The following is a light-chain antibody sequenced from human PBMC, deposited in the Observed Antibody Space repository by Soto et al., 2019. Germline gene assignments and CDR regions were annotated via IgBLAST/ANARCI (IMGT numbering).Light chain of an antibody. J-gene: IGKJ1*01. CDR2: DAS. CDR3: PQYGSSPRT. Sequence: EIALTQSPATLSLSPGERATLSCGASQSVSSSYLAWYQQKPGLAPRLLIYDASSRAPGIPDRFSGRGSATDVTLTISRLEPEDFAVYYCPQYGSSPRTFGQGTKVDIK. CDR1: QSVSSSY. V-gene: IGKV3D-20*01.